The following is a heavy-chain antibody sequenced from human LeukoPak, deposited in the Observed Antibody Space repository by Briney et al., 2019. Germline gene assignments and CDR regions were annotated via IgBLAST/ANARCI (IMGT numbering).Heavy chain of an antibody. D-gene: IGHD3-16*01. V-gene: IGHV3-48*04. CDR2: ITSGSTTI. CDR3: ARDLGDGEYFLDF. CDR1: GFNFNSHT. J-gene: IGHJ4*02. Sequence: GGSLKLSCEASGFNFNSHTMGWVRQAPGKGLEWISSITSGSTTIYYGDSVRGRFTVSRDNAKNSLYLQMNSMTVADTAVYFCARDLGDGEYFLDFWGQGTLVSVSS.